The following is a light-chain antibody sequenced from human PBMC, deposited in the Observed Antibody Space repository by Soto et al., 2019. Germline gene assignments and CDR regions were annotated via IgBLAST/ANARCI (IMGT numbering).Light chain of an antibody. CDR1: SGHSSYA. Sequence: QAVVTQSPSASASLGASVKLTCTLSSGHSSYAIAWHQQQPEKGPRYLMKLNSDGSHSKGDGIPDRFSGSSSGAERYLTISSLQYEDEADYYCQTWGTGYAVFGGGTQLTVL. CDR3: QTWGTGYAV. CDR2: LNSDGSH. V-gene: IGLV4-69*01. J-gene: IGLJ7*01.